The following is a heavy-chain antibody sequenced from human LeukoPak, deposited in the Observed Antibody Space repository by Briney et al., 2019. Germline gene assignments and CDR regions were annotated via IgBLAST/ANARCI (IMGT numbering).Heavy chain of an antibody. CDR2: INPNSGGT. D-gene: IGHD2-2*01. Sequence: GASVKVSCKASGYTFTGCYMHWVRQAPGQGLEWMGWINPNSGGTKYAQKFQGRVTMTRDTSISTAYMELSRLRSDDTAVYYCARVPRMPNYYYYMDVWGKGTTVTISS. V-gene: IGHV1-2*02. J-gene: IGHJ6*03. CDR1: GYTFTGCY. CDR3: ARVPRMPNYYYYMDV.